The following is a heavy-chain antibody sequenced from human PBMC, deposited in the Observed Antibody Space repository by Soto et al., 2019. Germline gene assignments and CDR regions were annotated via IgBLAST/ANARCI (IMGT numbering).Heavy chain of an antibody. Sequence: PGGSLRLSCTASGFTFNTYNMNWVRQAPGKGLEWVSYISSSSYTIKYADSVEGRFTVSRDNGKKSLYLQMNSLRDEYTAVYFCAREISLSAGSYFDYWGQGTLVTVSS. CDR3: AREISLSAGSYFDY. J-gene: IGHJ4*02. D-gene: IGHD3-10*01. CDR1: GFTFNTYN. CDR2: ISSSSYTI. V-gene: IGHV3-48*02.